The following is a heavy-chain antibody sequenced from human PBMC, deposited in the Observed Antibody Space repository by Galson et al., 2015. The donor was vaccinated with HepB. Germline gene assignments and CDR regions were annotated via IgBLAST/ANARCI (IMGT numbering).Heavy chain of an antibody. J-gene: IGHJ6*03. V-gene: IGHV4-4*07. D-gene: IGHD3-10*01. CDR2: IYSSGST. CDR1: GGSISNYY. CDR3: ARLSGHITMVRGIIPHHYYHYMDV. Sequence: SETLSLTCSVSGGSISNYYWSWIRQPAGMGLEWIGRIYSSGSTNYNPSPTRRVTMSVVSSKYQFPLKLSSVTAADTAVYYCARLSGHITMVRGIIPHHYYHYMDVWGRGTTVTVS.